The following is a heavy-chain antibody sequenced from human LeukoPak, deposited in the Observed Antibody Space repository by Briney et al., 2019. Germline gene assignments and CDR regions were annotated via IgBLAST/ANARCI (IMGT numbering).Heavy chain of an antibody. J-gene: IGHJ4*02. Sequence: ASVKVSRKASGYTFTSYYMHWVRQAPGQGLEWMGFINPSGGSTSYAQKFQGRVTMTRDTSTSTVYMELTSLGSEDTAMYYCTRNADSGLDYWGQGTLVTVSS. CDR1: GYTFTSYY. CDR3: TRNADSGLDY. V-gene: IGHV1-46*03. CDR2: INPSGGST. D-gene: IGHD3-10*01.